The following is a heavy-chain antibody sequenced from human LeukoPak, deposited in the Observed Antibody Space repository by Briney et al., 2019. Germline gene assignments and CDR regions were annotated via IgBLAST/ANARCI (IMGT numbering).Heavy chain of an antibody. Sequence: PSETLSLTCTVSGGSISSYYWSWIRQPPGKGLEWIGYIYYSGSTNYNPSLKSRVTISVDTSKNQFSLKLSSVTAADTAVYYCARHSSGWYPEFDYWGQGTLVTVSS. J-gene: IGHJ4*02. CDR3: ARHSSGWYPEFDY. CDR2: IYYSGST. V-gene: IGHV4-59*08. D-gene: IGHD6-19*01. CDR1: GGSISSYY.